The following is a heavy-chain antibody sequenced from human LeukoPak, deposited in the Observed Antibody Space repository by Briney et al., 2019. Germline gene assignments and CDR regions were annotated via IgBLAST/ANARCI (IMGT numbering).Heavy chain of an antibody. CDR1: GFTVSSNY. CDR3: AKDRSGPAEH. V-gene: IGHV3-53*05. J-gene: IGHJ1*01. CDR2: IYSGGST. Sequence: GGSLRLSCAASGFTVSSNYMSWVRQAPGKGLEWVSVIYSGGSTYYADSVKGRFTISRDNSKNTVYLQMNSLRGEDTAVYYCAKDRSGPAEHWGQGTLVTVSS.